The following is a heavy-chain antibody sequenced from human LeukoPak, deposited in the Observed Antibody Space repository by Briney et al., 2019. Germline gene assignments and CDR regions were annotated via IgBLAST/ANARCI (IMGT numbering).Heavy chain of an antibody. CDR1: GYTFTGYY. Sequence: ASVKVSCKASGYTFTGYYMHWVRQAPGQGLEWMGWINPNTGDTSYAQKFQGRVTMTRDTSSSTAYMELSRLRSDDTAMYYCARDQGRGYTYGLYYFDYWGQGTLVTVSS. J-gene: IGHJ4*02. V-gene: IGHV1-2*02. D-gene: IGHD5-18*01. CDR2: INPNTGDT. CDR3: ARDQGRGYTYGLYYFDY.